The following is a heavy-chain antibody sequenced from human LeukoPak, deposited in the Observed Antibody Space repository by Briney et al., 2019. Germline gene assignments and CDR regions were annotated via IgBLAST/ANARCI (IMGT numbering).Heavy chain of an antibody. V-gene: IGHV4-34*01. D-gene: IGHD3-10*01. CDR2: INHSGST. CDR3: ARSEVGVRGVIIRY. Sequence: SETLSLTCTVSGGSISSYYWSWIRQPPGKGLEWIGEINHSGSTNYNPSLKSRVTISVDTSKNQFSLKLSSVTAADTAVYYCARSEVGVRGVIIRYWGQGTLVTVSS. CDR1: GGSISSYY. J-gene: IGHJ4*02.